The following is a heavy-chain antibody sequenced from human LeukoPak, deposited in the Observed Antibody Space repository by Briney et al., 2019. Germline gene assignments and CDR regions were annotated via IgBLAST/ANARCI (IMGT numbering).Heavy chain of an antibody. CDR1: GFTFTNYG. V-gene: IGHV3-30*02. CDR2: IRYDGSNK. J-gene: IGHJ6*03. D-gene: IGHD5-12*01. Sequence: QPGGSLRLSCAASGFTFTNYGMHWVRQAPGKGLEWVSFIRYDGSNKYYADSVKGRFTISRDTSKRMLYLQMSSLRAEDTAVYYCAKDGSAFREYYMDVWGKGTTVTVSS. CDR3: AKDGSAFREYYMDV.